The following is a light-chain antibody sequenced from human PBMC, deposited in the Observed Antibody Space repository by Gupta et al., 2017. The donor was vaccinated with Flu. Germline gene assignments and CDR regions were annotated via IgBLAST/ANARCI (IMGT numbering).Light chain of an antibody. CDR2: EVN. CDR1: SSDVGGYNY. Sequence: HSVLPPPASVAESPRPSFTISCTGTSSDVGGYNYVSWYQQQPGKAPKLMIYEVNNRPSGVSDRFSGSKSGNTASLTISGLQAEDEADYYCSSYTSTSALGVFGGGTKLTVL. J-gene: IGLJ2*01. V-gene: IGLV2-14*01. CDR3: SSYTSTSALGV.